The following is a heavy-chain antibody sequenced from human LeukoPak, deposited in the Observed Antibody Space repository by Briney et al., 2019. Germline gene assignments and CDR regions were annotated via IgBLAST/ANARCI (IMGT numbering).Heavy chain of an antibody. Sequence: ASVKVSCKASGYTFTSYGISWVRQAPGQGLEWMGWISAYNGNTNYARKFQGRVTITADKSTSTAYMELSSLRSEDTAVYYCARDAGLLWWSWDAFDIWGQGTMVTVSS. J-gene: IGHJ3*02. D-gene: IGHD2-21*01. CDR2: ISAYNGNT. CDR3: ARDAGLLWWSWDAFDI. CDR1: GYTFTSYG. V-gene: IGHV1-18*01.